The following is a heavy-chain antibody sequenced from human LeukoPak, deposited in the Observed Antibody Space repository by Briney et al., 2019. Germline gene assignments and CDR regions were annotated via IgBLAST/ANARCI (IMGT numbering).Heavy chain of an antibody. J-gene: IGHJ4*02. Sequence: GGSLRLSXAASGFTFSSYSMNWVRQAPGKGLEWVSYISSSSSTIYYAGSVKGRFTISRDNAKNSLYLQMNSLRAEDTAVYYCARMDWDIVVVPAAFLDYWGQGTLVTVSS. CDR3: ARMDWDIVVVPAAFLDY. CDR1: GFTFSSYS. CDR2: ISSSSSTI. V-gene: IGHV3-48*01. D-gene: IGHD2-2*01.